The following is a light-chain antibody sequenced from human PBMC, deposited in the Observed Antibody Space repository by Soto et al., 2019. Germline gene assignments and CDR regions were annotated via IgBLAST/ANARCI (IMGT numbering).Light chain of an antibody. CDR3: QQYNSYSL. Sequence: DIQMTQSPSTLSASVGDRVTITCRASQSISSWLAWYQQKPGKAPKLLIYKASSLESGVPSRFSGSESGTEFTLTISSLQPDDFATYYCQQYNSYSLFGQGTKVDIK. CDR1: QSISSW. V-gene: IGKV1-5*03. J-gene: IGKJ1*01. CDR2: KAS.